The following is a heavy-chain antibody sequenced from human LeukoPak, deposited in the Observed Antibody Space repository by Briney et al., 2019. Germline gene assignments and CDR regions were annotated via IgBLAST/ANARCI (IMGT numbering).Heavy chain of an antibody. Sequence: SETLSLTCTVSGGSISGSYWNWIRQPPGKGLEWIGNVYVSGATDYNPSLKSRVNISLDSSKNQISLRLSSVTAADTAVYFCAGDKGPYWYFDLWGRGTLVTVSS. J-gene: IGHJ2*01. V-gene: IGHV4-59*01. CDR1: GGSISGSY. CDR3: AGDKGPYWYFDL. CDR2: VYVSGAT.